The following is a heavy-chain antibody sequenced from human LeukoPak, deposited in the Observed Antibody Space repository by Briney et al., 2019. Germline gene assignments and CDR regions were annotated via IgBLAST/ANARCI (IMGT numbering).Heavy chain of an antibody. Sequence: SVKVSCKASGGTFSSYAISWVRQAPGQGLEWMGRIIPILGIANYAQKFQGRVTITADESTSTAYMELSSLRSEDTAVYYCARGGTSGWYFDYWGQGTLVTVSS. J-gene: IGHJ4*02. CDR3: ARGGTSGWYFDY. CDR2: IIPILGIA. CDR1: GGTFSSYA. V-gene: IGHV1-69*04. D-gene: IGHD6-19*01.